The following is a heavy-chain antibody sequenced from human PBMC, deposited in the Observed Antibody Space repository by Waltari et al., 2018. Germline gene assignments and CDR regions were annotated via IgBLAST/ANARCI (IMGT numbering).Heavy chain of an antibody. CDR3: ARDYCDRTNCHGMDV. J-gene: IGHJ6*02. CDR1: EFTFSSSA. V-gene: IGHV3-30*04. D-gene: IGHD3-22*01. CDR2: ISYNGRNI. Sequence: QAQLVESGGGVVQPGRSLRLSCAASEFTFSSSAMHWVRQAPGKGLEWVAVISYNGRNIYYVDTVKGRFTISRDNSKKMLYLQMNSLRAEDTAVYYCARDYCDRTNCHGMDVWGQGTTVTVSS.